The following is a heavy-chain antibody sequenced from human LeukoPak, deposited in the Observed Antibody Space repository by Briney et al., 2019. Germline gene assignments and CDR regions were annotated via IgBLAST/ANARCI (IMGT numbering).Heavy chain of an antibody. J-gene: IGHJ4*02. CDR3: AKAGAGHLKFDY. V-gene: IGHV4-34*01. D-gene: IGHD6-13*01. Sequence: SETLSLTCAVYGGSFSGYYWSWIRQPPGKGLEWIGEINHSGSTDYNPSLKSRVTMSVDTSKNQLSLKVNSVIAADTAVYYCAKAGAGHLKFDYWGQGTLVTVSS. CDR1: GGSFSGYY. CDR2: INHSGST.